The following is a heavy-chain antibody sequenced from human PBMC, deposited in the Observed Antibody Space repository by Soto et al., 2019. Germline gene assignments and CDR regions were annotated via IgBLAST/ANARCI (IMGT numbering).Heavy chain of an antibody. CDR2: IYYTGST. Sequence: QLQLQESGPGLVKPSETLSLTCSVSGGSISSSGYYWGWIRQPPGKGLEWIGNIYYTGSTYYNPSLKSRVTMSVDTPKNQFSLKLSSVTAADTALYYCARHSSGWYSWIDPWGQGTLVTVSS. D-gene: IGHD6-19*01. V-gene: IGHV4-39*01. J-gene: IGHJ5*02. CDR1: GGSISSSGYY. CDR3: ARHSSGWYSWIDP.